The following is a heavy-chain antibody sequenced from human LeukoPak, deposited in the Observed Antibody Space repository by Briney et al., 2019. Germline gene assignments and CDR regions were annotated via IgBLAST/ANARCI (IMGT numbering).Heavy chain of an antibody. CDR2: ISSSSSTI. V-gene: IGHV3-48*04. CDR1: GFTFSSYS. CDR3: AREGPSGSYSPYFDY. Sequence: GGSLRLSCAASGFTFSSYSMNWVRQAPGKGLEWVSYISSSSSTIYYADSVKGRFTISRDNAKNSLYLQMNSLRAGDTAVYYCAREGPSGSYSPYFDYWGQGTLVTVSS. D-gene: IGHD1-26*01. J-gene: IGHJ4*02.